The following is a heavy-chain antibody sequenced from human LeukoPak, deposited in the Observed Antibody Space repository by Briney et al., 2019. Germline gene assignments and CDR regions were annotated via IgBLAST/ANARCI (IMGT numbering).Heavy chain of an antibody. J-gene: IGHJ4*02. V-gene: IGHV1-69*05. CDR3: ARDYDSSGYYRQTALDY. D-gene: IGHD3-22*01. CDR2: IIPIFGTA. Sequence: GSSVKVSCKASGGTLSSYAISWVRQAPGQGLEWMGGIIPIFGTANYAQKFQGRVTMTTDTSTSTAYMELRSLRSDDTAVYYCARDYDSSGYYRQTALDYWGQGTLVTVSS. CDR1: GGTLSSYA.